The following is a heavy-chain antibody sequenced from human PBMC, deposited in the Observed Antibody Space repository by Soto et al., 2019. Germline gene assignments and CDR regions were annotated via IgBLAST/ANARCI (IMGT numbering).Heavy chain of an antibody. D-gene: IGHD3-22*01. V-gene: IGHV3-11*01. CDR2: ISSSGNII. Sequence: QVQLVESGGGLVKTGGSLRIVCAASGFTFSDYYMSWVRQAPGKGLAWVSYISSSGNIIYYADSVKGRFTISRDNAKNSVYLQMNSLRAEDTALYFCAKMSSENYYDPVFSWGQGTLVTVSS. J-gene: IGHJ4*02. CDR3: AKMSSENYYDPVFS. CDR1: GFTFSDYY.